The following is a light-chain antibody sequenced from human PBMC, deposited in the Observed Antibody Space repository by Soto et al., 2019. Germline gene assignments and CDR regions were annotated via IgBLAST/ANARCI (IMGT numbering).Light chain of an antibody. CDR1: QGISSY. Sequence: IQLTQSPSSLSASVGDRVTITCRASQGISSYLASYQQKPGKAPKLLIYAASTLQSGVPSRFSGSGSGTDFTLTISSLQPEDFATYYCQQLIPMYTFGQGTKLEIK. V-gene: IGKV1-9*01. J-gene: IGKJ2*01. CDR3: QQLIPMYT. CDR2: AAS.